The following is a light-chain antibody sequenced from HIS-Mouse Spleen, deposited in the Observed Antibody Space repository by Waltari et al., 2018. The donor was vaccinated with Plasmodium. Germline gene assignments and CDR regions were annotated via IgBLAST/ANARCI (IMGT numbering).Light chain of an antibody. CDR2: DSSDSAK. J-gene: IGLJ3*02. V-gene: IGLV5-37*01. Sequence: QPVLTQPPSSSASPGESARLTCTLPSDINVASYIINWDQQKPGSPPRYLLYDSSDSAKCQVAGVPSRCSGSKDASANTGILLISGLQSEDEADYHCMIWPSNASGVFGGGTKLTVL. CDR3: MIWPSNASGV. CDR1: SDINVASYI.